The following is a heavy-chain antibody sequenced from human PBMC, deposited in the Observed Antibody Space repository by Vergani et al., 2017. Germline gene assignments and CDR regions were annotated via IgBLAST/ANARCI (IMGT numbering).Heavy chain of an antibody. CDR2: ISYDGDRR. V-gene: IGHV3-30*18. Sequence: QVHLVESGGGVVQPGRSLTLSCVASGFSFRGHGMHWVRQAPGKGLEWVAMISYDGDRRDYGDFAKGRFTISRDSSKTVYLQMNSLRAEDTAVYYCAKDRGIAAPYFDYWDQRTLVIVSS. J-gene: IGHJ4*02. CDR3: AKDRGIAAPYFDY. D-gene: IGHD6-25*01. CDR1: GFSFRGHG.